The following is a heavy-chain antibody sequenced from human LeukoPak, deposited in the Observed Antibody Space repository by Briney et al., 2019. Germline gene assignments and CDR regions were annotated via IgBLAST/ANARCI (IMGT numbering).Heavy chain of an antibody. J-gene: IGHJ4*02. D-gene: IGHD3-22*01. V-gene: IGHV3-48*04. CDR2: ISSSGTTI. Sequence: GGSLRLSCEGSGFTFSNYWMHWVRQAPGKGLEWVSYISSSGTTIYYADSVKGRFTISRDNAKNSLYLQMNSLRAEDTAVYYCARGGTYYYDSSGYYWGQGTLVTVSS. CDR3: ARGGTYYYDSSGYY. CDR1: GFTFSNYW.